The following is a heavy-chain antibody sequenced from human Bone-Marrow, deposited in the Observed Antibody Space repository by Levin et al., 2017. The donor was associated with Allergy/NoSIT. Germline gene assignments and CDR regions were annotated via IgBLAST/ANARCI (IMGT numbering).Heavy chain of an antibody. Sequence: QAGGSLRLSCEASGFNFGAYAMNWVRQAPGKGLEWVSGVSIGHASYYSDSVKGRCITSRDNAANTVVLQMSSLRVEDTTAYYCARLADDYRPGGLYCLDVWGKGTSVIVSS. CDR3: ARLADDYRPGGLYCLDV. D-gene: IGHD4/OR15-4a*01. J-gene: IGHJ6*03. CDR1: GFNFGAYA. CDR2: VSIGHAS. V-gene: IGHV3-23*01.